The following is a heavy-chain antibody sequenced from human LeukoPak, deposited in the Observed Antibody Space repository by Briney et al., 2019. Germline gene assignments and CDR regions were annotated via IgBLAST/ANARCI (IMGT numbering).Heavy chain of an antibody. CDR3: ARDGTAAGLYFDL. CDR1: GFTFSSYW. V-gene: IGHV3-7*01. Sequence: GGSLRLSCAVSGFTFSSYWMNWVRQAPGKGLEWVASIRQDGGEKSYVDSVKGRSTISRDNTKSSLYLQMSSLRAEDTAVYYCARDGTAAGLYFDLWGQGTLVTVSS. CDR2: IRQDGGEK. D-gene: IGHD6-13*01. J-gene: IGHJ4*01.